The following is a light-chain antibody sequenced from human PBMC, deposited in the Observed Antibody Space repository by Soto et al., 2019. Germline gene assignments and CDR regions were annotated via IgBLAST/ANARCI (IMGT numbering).Light chain of an antibody. CDR1: SGHRTNA. V-gene: IGLV4-69*01. CDR2: LNSDGSH. Sequence: QSVLTQSPSASASLGASVKLTCTLSSGHRTNAIAWHQQQPEKGPRFLMRLNSDGSHTKGDGIPDRFSGSSSGAERNLTISSLQSEVEADYYCQTWGTGLRVFGGGTQLTVL. CDR3: QTWGTGLRV. J-gene: IGLJ3*02.